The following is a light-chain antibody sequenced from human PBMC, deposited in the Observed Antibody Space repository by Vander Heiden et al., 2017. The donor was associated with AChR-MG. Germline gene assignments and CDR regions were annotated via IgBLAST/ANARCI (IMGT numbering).Light chain of an antibody. V-gene: IGLV3-21*02. CDR1: NMGTKC. CDR3: QVWDSSSDHVV. CDR2: DNR. J-gene: IGLJ3*02. Sequence: SHLLPQSPSASVAPGQTARITCGGNNMGTKCVQWYQQKPGQAPVLVIYDNRDRPSGVPERFSGSKSGNTATLTISRVEAGDEGDYYCQVWDSSSDHVVFGGGTKLTVL.